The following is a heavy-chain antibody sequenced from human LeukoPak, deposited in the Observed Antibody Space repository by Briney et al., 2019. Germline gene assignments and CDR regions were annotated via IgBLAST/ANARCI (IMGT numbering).Heavy chain of an antibody. CDR3: AREEYYYDSSGLDY. CDR1: GFTSSSYW. J-gene: IGHJ4*02. Sequence: GGSLRLSCAASGFTSSSYWMSWVRQAPGKGLEWVANIKQDGSEKYYVDSVKGRFTISRDNAKNSLYLQMNSLRAEDTAVYYCAREEYYYDSSGLDYWGQGTLVTVSS. D-gene: IGHD3-22*01. CDR2: IKQDGSEK. V-gene: IGHV3-7*01.